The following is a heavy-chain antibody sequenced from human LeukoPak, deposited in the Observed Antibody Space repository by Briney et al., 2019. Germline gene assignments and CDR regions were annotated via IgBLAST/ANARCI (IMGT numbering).Heavy chain of an antibody. J-gene: IGHJ4*02. V-gene: IGHV4-39*01. CDR2: IYYSGST. D-gene: IGHD6-19*01. CDR3: ASLYSSGWLSDY. Sequence: PSETLSLTCTVSGGSISSSSYYWGWIRQPPGKGLEWIGSIYYSGSTYYNPPLKSRVTISVDTSKNQFSLKLSSVTAADTAVYYCASLYSSGWLSDYWGQGTLVTVSS. CDR1: GGSISSSSYY.